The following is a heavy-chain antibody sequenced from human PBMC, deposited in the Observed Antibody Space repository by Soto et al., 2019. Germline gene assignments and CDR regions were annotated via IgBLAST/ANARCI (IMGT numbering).Heavy chain of an antibody. J-gene: IGHJ4*02. D-gene: IGHD3-9*01. V-gene: IGHV3-23*01. CDR2: ISGSGGST. CDR1: GFTFSSYA. CDR3: AKDRLRYFEWLKSPPNFDY. Sequence: GGSLRLSCAASGFTFSSYAMSWVRQAPGKGLEWVSAISGSGGSTYYADSVKGRFTISRDNSKNTLYLQMNSLRAEDTAVYYCAKDRLRYFEWLKSPPNFDYWGQGTLVTVSS.